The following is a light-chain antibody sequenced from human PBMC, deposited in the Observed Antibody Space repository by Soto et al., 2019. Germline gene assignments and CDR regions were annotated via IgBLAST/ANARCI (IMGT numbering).Light chain of an antibody. V-gene: IGLV2-23*01. J-gene: IGLJ2*01. Sequence: QSALTQPASVSGSPGQSITFSFTGISNTVGSYSLVSWYQQRPGKAPKLLIYEATKRPSGVSNRFSGSRAGNTASLTSSGLQAEDDGDYYCCSYIGSGDSVVFGGGTKVTVL. CDR2: EAT. CDR1: SNTVGSYSL. CDR3: CSYIGSGDSVV.